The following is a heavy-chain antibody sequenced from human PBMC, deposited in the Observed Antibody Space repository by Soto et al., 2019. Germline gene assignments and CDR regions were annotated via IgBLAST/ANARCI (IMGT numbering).Heavy chain of an antibody. Sequence: SQTLSLTCAVSGGSFSGYCKSLIRHPPGNGLEWIGEINHSGSTNYNPSLKSRVTISVDTSKNQFSLKLSSVTAADTAVYYCARLNYDFWSGYSQGDYGMDVWGQGTTVT. J-gene: IGHJ6*02. CDR2: INHSGST. CDR3: ARLNYDFWSGYSQGDYGMDV. V-gene: IGHV4-34*01. CDR1: GGSFSGYC. D-gene: IGHD3-3*01.